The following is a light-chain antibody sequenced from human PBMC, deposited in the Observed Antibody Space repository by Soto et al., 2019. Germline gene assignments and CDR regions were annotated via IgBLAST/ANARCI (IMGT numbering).Light chain of an antibody. CDR2: GAS. CDR1: QSVSSSY. V-gene: IGKV3-20*01. Sequence: EIVLTQSPGTLSLSPGERATLSCRASQSVSSSYLTWYQQKPGQAPRLLIYGASSRATGIPDRFSGSGSGTDFTLTISRLETEDFAVYNCQQYVTSPRGFTFGPGTKVEIK. J-gene: IGKJ3*01. CDR3: QQYVTSPRGFT.